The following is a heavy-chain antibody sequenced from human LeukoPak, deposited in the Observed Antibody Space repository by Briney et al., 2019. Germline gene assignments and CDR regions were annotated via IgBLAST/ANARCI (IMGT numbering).Heavy chain of an antibody. CDR2: INQRGSEK. V-gene: IGHV3-7*01. J-gene: IGHJ4*02. CDR3: ARLDIDGSGRGRYSNDF. CDR1: GFAFSRYW. D-gene: IGHD1-26*01. Sequence: GGSLRLSCAASGFAFSRYWMSWVRQAPGKGLDWVANINQRGSEKYYAASVKGRFTISRDNAKNSVSLQMNSLRAEDTAVYYCARLDIDGSGRGRYSNDFWGQGTLVTVSS.